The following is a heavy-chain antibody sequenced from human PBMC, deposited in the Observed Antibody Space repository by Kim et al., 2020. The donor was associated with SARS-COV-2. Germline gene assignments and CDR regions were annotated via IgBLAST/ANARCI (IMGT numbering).Heavy chain of an antibody. CDR3: ARDASADTAMATYYYYGMDV. CDR2: IYYSGST. V-gene: IGHV4-31*03. D-gene: IGHD5-18*01. CDR1: GGSISSGGYY. Sequence: SETLSLTCTVSGGSISSGGYYWSWIRQHPGKGLEWIGYIYYSGSTYYNPSLKSRVTISVDTSKNQFSLKLSSVTAADTAVYYCARDASADTAMATYYYYGMDVWGQGTTVTVSS. J-gene: IGHJ6*02.